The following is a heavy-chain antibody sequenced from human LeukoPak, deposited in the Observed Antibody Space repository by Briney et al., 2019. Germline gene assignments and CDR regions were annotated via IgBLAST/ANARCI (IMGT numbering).Heavy chain of an antibody. CDR3: ARDEGSGHLDY. J-gene: IGHJ4*02. V-gene: IGHV3-48*01. CDR1: GFIFSSYS. Sequence: GGSLRLSCAASGFIFSSYSMNWVRQGPGKGLEWVSYISSSSTSIYYADSVKGRFTISRDNSKNTLYLQMGSLRAEDMAVYYCARDEGSGHLDYWGQGTLVTVSS. CDR2: ISSSSTSI.